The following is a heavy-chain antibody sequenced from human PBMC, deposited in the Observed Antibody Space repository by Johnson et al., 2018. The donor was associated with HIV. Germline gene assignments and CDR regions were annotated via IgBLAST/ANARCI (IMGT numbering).Heavy chain of an antibody. Sequence: QVQLVESGGGVVQPGRFLRLSCAASRFTFSSYAMHWFRQAPGKGLEWVAVISSDGNNKFYSDSVKGRFTVSRDNSKNTLYLQMNSLRGDDTAVYYCARPAIVVLPAGAFDIWGPGTMVTVSS. CDR1: RFTFSSYA. D-gene: IGHD2-2*01. V-gene: IGHV3-30*04. J-gene: IGHJ3*02. CDR2: ISSDGNNK. CDR3: ARPAIVVLPAGAFDI.